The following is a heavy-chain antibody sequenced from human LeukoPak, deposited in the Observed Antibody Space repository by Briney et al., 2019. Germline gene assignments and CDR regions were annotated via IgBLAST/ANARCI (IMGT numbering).Heavy chain of an antibody. V-gene: IGHV4-39*01. D-gene: IGHD3-22*01. Sequence: KASETLSLTCTVSGGSISNSGYYWGWIRQPPGKGLEWIGNIYYSGSTYYNPSLKSRVTISVDTSKNQFSLKLSSVTAADTAVYYCAKTYYYDPFDFWGQGTLVTVS. J-gene: IGHJ4*02. CDR3: AKTYYYDPFDF. CDR2: IYYSGST. CDR1: GGSISNSGYY.